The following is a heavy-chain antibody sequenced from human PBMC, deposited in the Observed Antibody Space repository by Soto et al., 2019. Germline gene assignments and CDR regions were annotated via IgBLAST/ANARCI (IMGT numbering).Heavy chain of an antibody. J-gene: IGHJ5*02. CDR1: GASIRGFY. Sequence: ETLSLTCTVSGASIRGFYWTWIRKSAGKGLEWIGRIYATGTTDYNPSLKSRVMMSVDTSKKQFSLKLRSVTAADTAVYYCVRDGTKTLRDWFDPWGQGVSVTVSS. V-gene: IGHV4-4*07. CDR3: VRDGTKTLRDWFDP. D-gene: IGHD1-1*01. CDR2: IYATGTT.